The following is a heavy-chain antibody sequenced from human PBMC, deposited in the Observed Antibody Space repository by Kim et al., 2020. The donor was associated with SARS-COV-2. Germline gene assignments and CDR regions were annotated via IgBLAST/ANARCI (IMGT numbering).Heavy chain of an antibody. CDR3: ARLAGEASYDILTGLGFDP. Sequence: SETLSLTCTVSGGSISSYYWSWIRQPPGKGLEWIGYIYYSGSTNYNPSLKSRVTISVDTSKNQFSLKLSSVTAADTAVYYCARLAGEASYDILTGLGFDP. CDR1: GGSISSYY. J-gene: IGHJ5*02. CDR2: IYYSGST. V-gene: IGHV4-59*08. D-gene: IGHD3-9*01.